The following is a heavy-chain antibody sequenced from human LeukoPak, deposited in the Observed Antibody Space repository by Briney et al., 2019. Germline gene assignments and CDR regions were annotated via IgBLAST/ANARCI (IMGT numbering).Heavy chain of an antibody. J-gene: IGHJ4*02. CDR3: AKDGGYDILTGYYWPDY. CDR1: GFTFSSYA. Sequence: GGSLRLSCAASGFTFSSYAMHWVRQAPGKGLEWVAVISYDGSNKYYADSVKGRFTISRDNSKNTLYLQMNSLRAEDTAVYYCAKDGGYDILTGYYWPDYWGQGTLVTVSS. CDR2: ISYDGSNK. D-gene: IGHD3-9*01. V-gene: IGHV3-30*04.